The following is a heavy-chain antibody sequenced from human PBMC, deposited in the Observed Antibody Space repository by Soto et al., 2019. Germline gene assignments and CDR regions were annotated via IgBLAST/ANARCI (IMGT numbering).Heavy chain of an antibody. CDR2: IKSKTDGGTT. J-gene: IGHJ4*01. CDR1: GFTFSSYG. Sequence: GGSHSLSCAASGFTFSSYGMHWVRQAPGKGLEWVGRIKSKTDGGTTDYAEPVKGRFAISRDDSNNMVYLQMNSLKIEDTAVYYCTTDSYSTIIIVRFDYWGHGTLVTVSS. D-gene: IGHD3-22*01. CDR3: TTDSYSTIIIVRFDY. V-gene: IGHV3-15*07.